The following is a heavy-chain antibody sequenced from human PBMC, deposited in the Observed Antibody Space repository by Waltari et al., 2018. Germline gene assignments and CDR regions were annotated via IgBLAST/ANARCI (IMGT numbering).Heavy chain of an antibody. J-gene: IGHJ4*02. Sequence: QVQLVQSGAEVKKPGSSVKVSCKASGGTFSSYAISCVRQAPGQGLEWMGRIIPIVGTENDEQKFKGRVTITGDESTSTAYMELSSLRSEDTAVYYCARQMVDGALRRYYFDYWGQGTLVTVSS. CDR2: IIPIVGTE. D-gene: IGHD2-15*01. CDR3: ARQMVDGALRRYYFDY. V-gene: IGHV1-69*11. CDR1: GGTFSSYA.